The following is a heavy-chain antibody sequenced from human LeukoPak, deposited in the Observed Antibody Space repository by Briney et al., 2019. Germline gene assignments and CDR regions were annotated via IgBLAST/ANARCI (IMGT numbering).Heavy chain of an antibody. CDR2: ISTGGDNR. CDR1: VFTFSRYA. V-gene: IGHV3-21*01. CDR3: ARSFCTSATCSKGHFSYVMDV. D-gene: IGHD2-8*01. Sequence: GSLRLSCAASVFTFSRYAMNCVREAPEKGLEWVSYISTGGDNRFYADSLKGRFTVSRAKAKTLLYLQMDSLRAEATAVYYWARSFCTSATCSKGHFSYVMDVWGQGTTVTVSS. J-gene: IGHJ6*02.